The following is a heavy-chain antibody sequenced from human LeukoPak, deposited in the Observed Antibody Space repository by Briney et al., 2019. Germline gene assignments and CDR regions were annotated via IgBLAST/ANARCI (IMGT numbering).Heavy chain of an antibody. J-gene: IGHJ5*02. V-gene: IGHV3-43*01. Sequence: GGSLRLSCAASGFTFDDYTMHWVRQAPGKGLEWVSLITWDGGSTYYADSVKGRFTISRDNSKNSLYLQMNSLRSEDTAVYYCARVVTPRHCSTTSCYWKGWFDPWGQGTLVTVSS. CDR3: ARVVTPRHCSTTSCYWKGWFDP. D-gene: IGHD2-2*01. CDR1: GFTFDDYT. CDR2: ITWDGGST.